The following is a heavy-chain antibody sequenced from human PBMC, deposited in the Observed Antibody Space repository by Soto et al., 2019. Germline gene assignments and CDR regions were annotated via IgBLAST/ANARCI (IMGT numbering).Heavy chain of an antibody. CDR2: ISAYNGNT. J-gene: IGHJ4*02. CDR3: ARVDLHNGYGVDDVDC. D-gene: IGHD4-17*01. Sequence: QVQLVQSGAEVKKPGASVKVSCKASGYTFTSYGISWVRQAPGQGLEGMGWISAYNGNTNYAQKLQGRVTMTTDTSTSTAYMELRSLRSDDTAVYYCARVDLHNGYGVDDVDCWGQGTLVTVSS. CDR1: GYTFTSYG. V-gene: IGHV1-18*01.